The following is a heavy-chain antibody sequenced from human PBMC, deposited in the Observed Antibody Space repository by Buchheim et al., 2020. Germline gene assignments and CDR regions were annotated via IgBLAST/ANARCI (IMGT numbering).Heavy chain of an antibody. J-gene: IGHJ6*02. D-gene: IGHD3-16*01. Sequence: QVQLQQWGAGLLKPSETLSLTCAVHRGSFSGYYWTWIRQSPGKGLEWIGEINDSGTTNYNPSLKGRVSISVDTSKNQISLNLRSVIGADTAVYFCARVWAGPYYYYYYGLDVWGQGTT. CDR1: RGSFSGYY. V-gene: IGHV4-34*01. CDR3: ARVWAGPYYYYYYGLDV. CDR2: INDSGTT.